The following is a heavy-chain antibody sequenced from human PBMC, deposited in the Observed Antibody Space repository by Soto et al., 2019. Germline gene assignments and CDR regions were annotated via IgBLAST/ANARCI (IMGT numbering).Heavy chain of an antibody. D-gene: IGHD3-3*01. Sequence: GGSLRLSCAASGFTFSSYGMHWVRQAPGKGLEWVAVIWYDGSNKYYADSVKGRFTISRDNSKNTLYLQMNSLRAADTAVYYCARSSRITIFGVVIEPYYYYYGMDVWGQGTTVTVSS. CDR1: GFTFSSYG. V-gene: IGHV3-33*01. J-gene: IGHJ6*02. CDR3: ARSSRITIFGVVIEPYYYYYGMDV. CDR2: IWYDGSNK.